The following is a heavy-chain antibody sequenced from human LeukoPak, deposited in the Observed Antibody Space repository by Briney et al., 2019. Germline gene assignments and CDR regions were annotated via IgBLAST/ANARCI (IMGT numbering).Heavy chain of an antibody. V-gene: IGHV3-23*01. CDR3: AKDYEYSSF. Sequence: GGSLRLSCAAPGFTFSSYAMSWVRQAPGKGREWVSAISDSGGSTYYADSVKGRFTISRDNSRNTLYLQMNSLRAEDTAVYYCAKDYEYSSFWGQGTLVTVSS. D-gene: IGHD6-6*01. CDR1: GFTFSSYA. J-gene: IGHJ4*02. CDR2: ISDSGGST.